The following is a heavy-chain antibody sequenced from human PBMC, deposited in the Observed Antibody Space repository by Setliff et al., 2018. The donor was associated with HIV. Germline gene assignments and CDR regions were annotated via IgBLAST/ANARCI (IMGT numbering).Heavy chain of an antibody. CDR2: IRFDGSNK. J-gene: IGHJ4*02. V-gene: IGHV3-30*02. D-gene: IGHD3-3*01. CDR1: GLGFSTSG. CDR3: ATFSLSGIY. Sequence: PGGSLRLSCATSGLGFSTSGMHWVRQAPGKGLEWVSFIRFDGSNKFYVDSVKGRFTISRDDFRYTLYLQMNSLRPEDTAMYYCATFSLSGIYWGRGTLVTVSS.